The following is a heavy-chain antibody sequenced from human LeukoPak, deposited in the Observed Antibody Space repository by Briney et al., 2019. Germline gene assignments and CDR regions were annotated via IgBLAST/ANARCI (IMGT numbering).Heavy chain of an antibody. CDR2: ISWNSGSI. D-gene: IGHD3-9*01. CDR1: GFTFDDYA. V-gene: IGHV3-9*01. J-gene: IGHJ2*01. CDR3: AKTSYDILTGYQSGVGYFDL. Sequence: GGSLRLSCAASGFTFDDYAMHWVRHAPGKGLEWVSGISWNSGSIGYADSVKGRFNISRDNAKNSLYLQMNSLRADDTALYYCAKTSYDILTGYQSGVGYFDLWGRGTLVTVSS.